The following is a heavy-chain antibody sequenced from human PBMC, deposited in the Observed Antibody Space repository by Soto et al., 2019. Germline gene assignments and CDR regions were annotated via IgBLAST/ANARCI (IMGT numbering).Heavy chain of an antibody. CDR2: INHSGST. D-gene: IGHD3-9*01. Sequence: SEILSLTCAVYGGSFSGYYWSWIRQPPGKGLEWIGEINHSGSTNYNPSLKSRVTISVDTSKNHFSLKLSSVTAADTAVYYCARGFFYVFLTGYYNLFYYSGMAVWVQGTTVTVS. CDR1: GGSFSGYY. V-gene: IGHV4-34*01. J-gene: IGHJ6*02. CDR3: ARGFFYVFLTGYYNLFYYSGMAV.